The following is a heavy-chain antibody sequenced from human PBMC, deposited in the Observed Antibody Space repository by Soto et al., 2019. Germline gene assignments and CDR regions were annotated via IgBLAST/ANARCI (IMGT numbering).Heavy chain of an antibody. D-gene: IGHD5-12*01. Sequence: GGSLRLSCAASGFTLTSFAMHWVRQAPGKGLEWVALISPDGSGKYYADSVRGRFTISRDDSENTLYLQMNGLKTEDTSVYFCAKDRLANSGFDYPDYWGQGTLVTVSS. CDR2: ISPDGSGK. J-gene: IGHJ4*02. CDR3: AKDRLANSGFDYPDY. CDR1: GFTLTSFA. V-gene: IGHV3-30*18.